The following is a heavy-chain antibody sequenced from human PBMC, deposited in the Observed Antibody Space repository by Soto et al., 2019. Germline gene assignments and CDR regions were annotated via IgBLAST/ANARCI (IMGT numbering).Heavy chain of an antibody. Sequence: GGSLRLSCAASGLSFSDYSMNWVRPAPGKGLECVSFIDLSGSTTYYRDSVKGRFTIFKEKSRNTVYLQMNRLTVEDAAVYYCAKDRLVDGIYSFDYWGQGAMVTVSS. D-gene: IGHD2-21*01. V-gene: IGHV3-23*03. CDR2: IDLSGSTT. CDR3: AKDRLVDGIYSFDY. J-gene: IGHJ4*02. CDR1: GLSFSDYS.